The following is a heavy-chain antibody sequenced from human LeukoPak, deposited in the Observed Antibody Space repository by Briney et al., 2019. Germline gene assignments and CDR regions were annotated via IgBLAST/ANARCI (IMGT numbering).Heavy chain of an antibody. CDR2: IRYDGRNK. D-gene: IGHD3-10*01. Sequence: PGGSLRLSCAASGFTFSSYGMRWVRQAPGKGLDWVAFIRYDGRNKYYADSVKGRFTISRDNSKNTLYLQMNSLRAEDTAVYYCAKDQGYYGSGSYRYWGQGTLVTVSS. CDR3: AKDQGYYGSGSYRY. CDR1: GFTFSSYG. J-gene: IGHJ4*02. V-gene: IGHV3-30*02.